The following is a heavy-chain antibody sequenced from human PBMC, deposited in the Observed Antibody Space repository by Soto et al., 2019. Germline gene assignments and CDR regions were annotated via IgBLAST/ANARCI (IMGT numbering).Heavy chain of an antibody. V-gene: IGHV3-23*01. CDR1: GFTFSSYA. Sequence: GGSLRLSYAASGFTFSSYAMSWVRQAPGKGLEWVSAISGSGGSTYYADSVKGRFTISRDNSKNTLYLQMNSLRAEDTAVYYCAKDPMTYYYDSSGYWPYWGQGTLVTVSS. J-gene: IGHJ4*02. D-gene: IGHD3-22*01. CDR3: AKDPMTYYYDSSGYWPY. CDR2: ISGSGGST.